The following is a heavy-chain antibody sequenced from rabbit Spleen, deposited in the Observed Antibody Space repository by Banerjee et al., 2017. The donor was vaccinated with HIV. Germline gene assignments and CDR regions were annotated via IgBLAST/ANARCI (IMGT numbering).Heavy chain of an antibody. V-gene: IGHV1S40*01. J-gene: IGHJ6*01. CDR2: IYAGSSGAT. CDR3: ARDTSSSFSSYGMDL. D-gene: IGHD1-1*01. CDR1: GFSFNSIFW. Sequence: QSLEESGGGLVKPGASLTLTCTTSGFSFNSIFWICWVRQAPGKGLEWIASIYAGSSGATYSATWAKGRFTISKTSSTTVTLQMTRLTAADTATYFCARDTSSSFSSYGMDLWGPGTLVTVS.